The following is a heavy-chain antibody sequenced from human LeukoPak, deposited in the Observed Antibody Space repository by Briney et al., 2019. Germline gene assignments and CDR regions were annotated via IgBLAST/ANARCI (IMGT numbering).Heavy chain of an antibody. Sequence: PGGSLRLSCAASGFTFSSYWMSWVRQAPGKGLEWVANIKQDGSEKYYVDSVKGRFTISRDNAKNSLYLQMNSLRAEDTAVYYCARDRPVVPAAILYYYYYMDVWGKGTTVTISS. V-gene: IGHV3-7*01. CDR3: ARDRPVVPAAILYYYYYMDV. D-gene: IGHD2-2*01. CDR2: IKQDGSEK. CDR1: GFTFSSYW. J-gene: IGHJ6*03.